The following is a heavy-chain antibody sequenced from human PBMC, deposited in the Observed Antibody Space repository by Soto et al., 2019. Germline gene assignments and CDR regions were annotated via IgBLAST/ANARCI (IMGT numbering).Heavy chain of an antibody. Sequence: PSETLSLTCTVSGGSISSSSYYWGWIRLPPGKGLEWIGTIYHSGSTYYTPSLNSRVTMSVDTSKNQFSLKLSSVTAADTAVYYCARVDYGGPDYWGQGTLVTVS. CDR3: ARVDYGGPDY. J-gene: IGHJ4*02. CDR1: GGSISSSSYY. V-gene: IGHV4-39*07. CDR2: IYHSGST. D-gene: IGHD4-17*01.